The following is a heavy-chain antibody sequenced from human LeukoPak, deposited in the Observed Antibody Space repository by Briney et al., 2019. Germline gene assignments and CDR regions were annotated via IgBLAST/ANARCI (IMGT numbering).Heavy chain of an antibody. CDR2: LYSAGHT. CDR1: GFTVSNNY. V-gene: IGHV3-53*01. Sequence: HSGGSLRLSCAASGFTVSNNYMSWIRQASGKGLEWVSVLYSAGHTYYADSVKGRFTISRDNSKNTLYLQMNSLRAEDTAIYYCARAPRKFRGIIVTPLYYFDYWGQGALVTVSS. J-gene: IGHJ4*02. CDR3: ARAPRKFRGIIVTPLYYFDY. D-gene: IGHD3-10*01.